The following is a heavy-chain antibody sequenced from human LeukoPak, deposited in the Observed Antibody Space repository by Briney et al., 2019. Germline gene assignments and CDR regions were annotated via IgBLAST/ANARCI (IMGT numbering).Heavy chain of an antibody. CDR3: ARRSQHYDFWSGYWPDGMDV. D-gene: IGHD3-3*01. J-gene: IGHJ6*02. CDR2: IYYSGST. V-gene: IGHV4-59*01. CDR1: GGSISSYY. Sequence: SETLSLTCTVSGGSISSYYWSWIRQPPGKGLEWIGYIYYSGSTNYNPSLKSRVTISVDTSKNQFSLKLSSVTAADTAVYYCARRSQHYDFWSGYWPDGMDVWGQGTTVTVSS.